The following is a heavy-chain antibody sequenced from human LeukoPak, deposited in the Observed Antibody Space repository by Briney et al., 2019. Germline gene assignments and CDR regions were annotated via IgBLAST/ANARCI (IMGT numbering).Heavy chain of an antibody. D-gene: IGHD3-3*01. J-gene: IGHJ5*02. CDR3: ARVRFLGINWFDP. CDR2: MNPNSGNT. CDR1: GYTFTSYD. Sequence: ATVKVSCKASGYTFTSYDINWVRQATGQGLEWMGWMNPNSGNTGYAQKFQGRVTMTRNTSISTAYMELSSLRSEDTAVYYCARVRFLGINWFDPWGQGTPVTVSS. V-gene: IGHV1-8*01.